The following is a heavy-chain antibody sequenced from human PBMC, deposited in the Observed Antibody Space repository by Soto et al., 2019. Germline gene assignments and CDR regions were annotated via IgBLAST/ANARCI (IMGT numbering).Heavy chain of an antibody. V-gene: IGHV3-74*01. CDR1: GFTFSNYW. J-gene: IGHJ4*02. CDR2: IDHDGPT. CDR3: VRDSHGDY. Sequence: EVQLVESGGGLVQPGGSLRLSCAGSGFTFSNYWMHWVRQAPGKGLEWVSRIDHDGPTDYADSVRGRFTIYRDNGENTLYLQMDSLSPEDTAVYYCVRDSHGDYWGQGTLVTVSA.